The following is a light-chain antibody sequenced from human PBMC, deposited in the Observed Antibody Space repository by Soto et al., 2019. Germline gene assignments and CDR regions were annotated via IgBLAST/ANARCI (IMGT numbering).Light chain of an antibody. CDR1: QSISIY. V-gene: IGKV3-11*01. J-gene: IGKJ5*01. CDR3: QQRADWPIT. Sequence: IVLTQSPATLSLSPGERATLSCRASQSISIYLAWYQQKPGQAPRLLIHDASNRATGIPARFSGSGSGTDFTLTISSLEPDDFAVYYCQQRADWPITFGQGTRLEIK. CDR2: DAS.